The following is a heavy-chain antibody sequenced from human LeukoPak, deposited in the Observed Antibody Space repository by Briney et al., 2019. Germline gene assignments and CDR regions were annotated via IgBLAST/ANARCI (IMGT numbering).Heavy chain of an antibody. Sequence: PGGSLRISCAASGFNVSTKYVNWVRQAPGKGLEWVSVIYSGGNTYYADSVKGRVAISRDNSKNTVFLQVNRVRAEDTAVYYCARSYSNHLFGMDVWGQGTTVTVSS. CDR3: ARSYSNHLFGMDV. J-gene: IGHJ6*02. CDR2: IYSGGNT. D-gene: IGHD4-11*01. V-gene: IGHV3-66*01. CDR1: GFNVSTKY.